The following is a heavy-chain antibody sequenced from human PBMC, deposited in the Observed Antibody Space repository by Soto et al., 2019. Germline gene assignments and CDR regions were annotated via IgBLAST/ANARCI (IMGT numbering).Heavy chain of an antibody. V-gene: IGHV3-48*02. J-gene: IGHJ4*02. CDR2: ISDSSNTI. Sequence: CGLMRLPCAASGFTFSNYSMNWVRQAPGKGLEWVSYISDSSNTIYYADSVKGRFTISRDNAKNSLYLQMDSLRDEDTAVYYCARGRYDLALGGQGTLVTVSS. CDR1: GFTFSNYS. D-gene: IGHD3-3*01. CDR3: ARGRYDLAL.